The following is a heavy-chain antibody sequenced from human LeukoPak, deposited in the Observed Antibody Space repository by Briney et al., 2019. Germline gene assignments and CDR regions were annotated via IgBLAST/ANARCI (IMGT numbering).Heavy chain of an antibody. J-gene: IGHJ4*02. Sequence: GGSLRLSCAASGFTFSSYSMNWVRQAPGKGLEWVSSISSSSSYIYYADSVKGRFTISRDNAKNSLYLQMNSLRAEDTAVYYCARDLGSRRIFDYWGQGTLVTVSS. D-gene: IGHD2-15*01. CDR1: GFTFSSYS. V-gene: IGHV3-21*01. CDR3: ARDLGSRRIFDY. CDR2: ISSSSSYI.